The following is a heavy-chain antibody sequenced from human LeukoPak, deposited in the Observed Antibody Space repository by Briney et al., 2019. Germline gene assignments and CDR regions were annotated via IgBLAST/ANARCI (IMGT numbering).Heavy chain of an antibody. CDR1: GFNFRSYS. D-gene: IGHD2-15*01. CDR2: ISSLSGTI. Sequence: GGSLRLSCAASGFNFRSYSMNWVRQAPGKGLEWVSYISSLSGTIYYADSVKGRFIISRDNAKSSLFLQMNSLRAEDTAVYYCARDGSGGSCDYWGQGTLVTVSS. CDR3: ARDGSGGSCDY. J-gene: IGHJ4*02. V-gene: IGHV3-48*01.